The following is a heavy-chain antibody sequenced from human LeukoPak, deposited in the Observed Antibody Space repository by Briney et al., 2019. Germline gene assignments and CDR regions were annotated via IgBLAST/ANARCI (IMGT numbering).Heavy chain of an antibody. V-gene: IGHV3-23*01. J-gene: IGHJ4*02. CDR1: GFTFSSYA. D-gene: IGHD3-9*01. Sequence: GGSLRLSCAASGFTFSSYAMIWVRQAPGKGLEWVSAISGSGGSTYYADSVQGRFTISRDNSKNTLYLQMNSLRAEDTAVYYCAKSVTAYYNVGCDYWGQRTLVTVSS. CDR3: AKSVTAYYNVGCDY. CDR2: ISGSGGST.